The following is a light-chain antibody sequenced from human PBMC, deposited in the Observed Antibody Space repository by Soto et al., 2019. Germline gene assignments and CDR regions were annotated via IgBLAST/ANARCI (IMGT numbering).Light chain of an antibody. J-gene: IGKJ1*01. V-gene: IGKV4-1*01. CDR1: QSVLYSSNNKNY. CDR3: QQYYTKK. CDR2: WAS. Sequence: DIVMTQSPDSLAVSLGERATINCKSSQSVLYSSNNKNYLAWYQQKPGQPPKLLIYWASTRESGVPDRFSGSGSGTDFTLTISSLQAEDVAVYYCQQYYTKKFGQGTKV.